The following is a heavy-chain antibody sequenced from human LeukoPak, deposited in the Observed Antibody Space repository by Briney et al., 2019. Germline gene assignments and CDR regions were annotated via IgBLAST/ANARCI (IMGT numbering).Heavy chain of an antibody. CDR1: GLTFSGYW. CDR3: ARAAYMSSPDY. CDR2: IDNDGSST. Sequence: GGSLRLSCAASGLTFSGYWMLWVRQAPGKGPVWVSRIDNDGSSTTYADSVKGRFTISRDNAKNTLYLQMSSLRGEDTAVYYCARAAYMSSPDYWGRGTLVTVSS. D-gene: IGHD6-6*01. J-gene: IGHJ4*02. V-gene: IGHV3-74*01.